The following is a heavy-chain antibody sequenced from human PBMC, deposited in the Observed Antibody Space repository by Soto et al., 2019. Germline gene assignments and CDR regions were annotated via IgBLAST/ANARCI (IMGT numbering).Heavy chain of an antibody. Sequence: PGGSLRLSCAASGFTFSNAWMSWVRQAPGKGLEWVGRIKSKTDGGTTDYAAPVKGRFTISRDDSKNTLYLQMNSLKTEDTAVYYCTTDKRLWWELLYFAEYFQHWGQGTLVTVSS. CDR1: GFTFSNAW. CDR3: TTDKRLWWELLYFAEYFQH. V-gene: IGHV3-15*01. D-gene: IGHD1-26*01. J-gene: IGHJ1*01. CDR2: IKSKTDGGTT.